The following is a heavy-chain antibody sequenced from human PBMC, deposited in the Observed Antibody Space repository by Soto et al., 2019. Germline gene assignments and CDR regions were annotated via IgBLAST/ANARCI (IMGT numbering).Heavy chain of an antibody. D-gene: IGHD3-3*01. Sequence: PSETLCLTWSVADGSSNSHFWRWIRQPAGKRLEWIGRIYSSGSTIYNPSLKSRVTMSVDTSKNQFSLKLRSVTAADTAVYYCARDNVWSGYYSFFDYWGQGTLVTVSS. CDR3: ARDNVWSGYYSFFDY. J-gene: IGHJ4*02. CDR1: DGSSNSHF. CDR2: IYSSGST. V-gene: IGHV4-4*07.